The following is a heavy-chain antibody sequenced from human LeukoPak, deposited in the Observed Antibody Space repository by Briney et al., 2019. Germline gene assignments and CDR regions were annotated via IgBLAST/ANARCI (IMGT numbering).Heavy chain of an antibody. CDR3: ARGLLEGDYMDV. D-gene: IGHD1-26*01. Sequence: GASVKVSCKASGHTFTSYDINWVRQATGRGLEWMGWMNPNSGNTGYAQKFQGRVTITRNTSISTAYMELSSLRSEDTAVYYCARGLLEGDYMDVWGKGTTVTVSS. J-gene: IGHJ6*03. V-gene: IGHV1-8*03. CDR2: MNPNSGNT. CDR1: GHTFTSYD.